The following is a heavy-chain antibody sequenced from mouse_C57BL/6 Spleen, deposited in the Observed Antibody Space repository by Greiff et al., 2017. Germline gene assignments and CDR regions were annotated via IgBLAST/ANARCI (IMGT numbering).Heavy chain of an antibody. V-gene: IGHV3-6*01. J-gene: IGHJ1*03. CDR3: ASIYYGNCNWYFDV. Sequence: EVQLVESGPGLVKPSQSLSLTCSVTGYSITSGYYWNWIRQFPGNKLEWMGYISYDGSNNYNPSLKNRISITRDPSKNQFFLKLNSVTTEDTATYYCASIYYGNCNWYFDVWGTGTTVTVAS. D-gene: IGHD2-1*01. CDR1: GYSITSGYY. CDR2: ISYDGSN.